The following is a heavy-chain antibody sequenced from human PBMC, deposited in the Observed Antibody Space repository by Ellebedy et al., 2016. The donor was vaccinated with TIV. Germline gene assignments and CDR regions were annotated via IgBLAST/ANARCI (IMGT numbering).Heavy chain of an antibody. Sequence: GGSLRLXXAASGFTFSSYWMHWVRQAPGKGLVWVSRINSDGSSTSYADSVKGRFTISRDNAKNTLYLQMNSLRAEDTAVYYCAKDIYQYQPLEQTTDYWGQGTLVTVSS. V-gene: IGHV3-74*01. D-gene: IGHD1/OR15-1a*01. J-gene: IGHJ4*02. CDR1: GFTFSSYW. CDR3: AKDIYQYQPLEQTTDY. CDR2: INSDGSST.